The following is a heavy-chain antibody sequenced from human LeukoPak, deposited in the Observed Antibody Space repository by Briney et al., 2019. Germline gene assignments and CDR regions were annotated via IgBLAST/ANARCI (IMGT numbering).Heavy chain of an antibody. J-gene: IGHJ3*02. V-gene: IGHV4-39*01. CDR3: ASYSADAFDI. CDR1: GGSISSSSYY. CDR2: IYYSGST. D-gene: IGHD6-13*01. Sequence: SETLSLTCTVSGGSISSSSYYWGWIRQPPGKGLEWIGSIYYSGSTYYNPSLKSRVTISVDTSKNQFSLKLSSVTAADTAVYYCASYSADAFDIWGQGTMVTVSS.